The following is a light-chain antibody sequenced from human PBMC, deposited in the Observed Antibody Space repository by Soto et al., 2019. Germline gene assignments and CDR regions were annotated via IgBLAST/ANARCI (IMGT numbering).Light chain of an antibody. CDR2: WAS. V-gene: IGKV4-1*01. CDR3: QQYYSTPWT. Sequence: DIVMTQSPDSLTVSLGERATINCRSSQSVLYSSDNNNYLAWYQQKPGQPPKLLIYWASARQSGVPDRFSGSGSGTYFTLTISCLQAEDVATYYCQQYYSTPWTFGHGTKVEVK. CDR1: QSVLYSSDNNNY. J-gene: IGKJ1*01.